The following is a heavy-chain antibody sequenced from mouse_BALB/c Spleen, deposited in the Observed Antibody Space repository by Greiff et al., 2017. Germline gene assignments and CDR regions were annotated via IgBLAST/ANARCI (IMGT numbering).Heavy chain of an antibody. Sequence: EVKLVESGGGLVKPGGSLKLSCAASGFTFSSYAMSWVRQTPEKRLEWVATISSGGSYTYYPDSVKGRFTISRDNAKNTLYLQMSSLRSEDTAMYYCARGGYGNYGEGAMDYWGQGTSVTVSS. CDR2: ISSGGSYT. D-gene: IGHD2-10*02. V-gene: IGHV5-9-3*01. CDR1: GFTFSSYA. CDR3: ARGGYGNYGEGAMDY. J-gene: IGHJ4*01.